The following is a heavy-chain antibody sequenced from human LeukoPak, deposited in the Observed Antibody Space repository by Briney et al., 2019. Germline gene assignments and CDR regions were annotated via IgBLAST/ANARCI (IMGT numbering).Heavy chain of an antibody. D-gene: IGHD3-22*01. V-gene: IGHV1-8*02. CDR3: ARGVRYYYDSSGCNPFDC. CDR1: GYTFTSYG. CDR2: MNPNSGNT. J-gene: IGHJ4*02. Sequence: ASVKVSCKASGYTFTSYGISWVRQAPGQGLEWMGWMNPNSGNTGYAQKFQGRVTMTRNTSISTAYMELSSLRSEDTAVYYCARGVRYYYDSSGCNPFDCWGQGTLVTVSS.